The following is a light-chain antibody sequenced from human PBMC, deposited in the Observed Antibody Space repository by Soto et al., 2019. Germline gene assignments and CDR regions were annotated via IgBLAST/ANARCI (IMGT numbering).Light chain of an antibody. CDR2: AAS. Sequence: VMTQSPATLSVSPGERATVSCRASQSVSGNLAWYQQKPGQAPRLLIYAASTMATAIPARFSGSGSGTEFTITIRSRQSEDFAVYYCQQYNNWPPITFVPGTKVDIK. V-gene: IGKV3-15*01. CDR3: QQYNNWPPIT. CDR1: QSVSGN. J-gene: IGKJ3*01.